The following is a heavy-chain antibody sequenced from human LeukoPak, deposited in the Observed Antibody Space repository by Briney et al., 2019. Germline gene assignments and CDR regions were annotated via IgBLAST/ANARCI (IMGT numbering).Heavy chain of an antibody. CDR3: AASDFGSGYLFDY. V-gene: IGHV1-2*02. CDR1: GYTFTGYY. J-gene: IGHJ4*02. D-gene: IGHD3-3*01. CDR2: TNPNSGGT. Sequence: ASVTVSFTASGYTFTGYYMHWVRQAPGQGLGWMGWTNPNSGGTNYAQKFQGRVTMTRDTSISTAYMELSRLRSDDTAVYYCAASDFGSGYLFDYSGQGTLVTVSS.